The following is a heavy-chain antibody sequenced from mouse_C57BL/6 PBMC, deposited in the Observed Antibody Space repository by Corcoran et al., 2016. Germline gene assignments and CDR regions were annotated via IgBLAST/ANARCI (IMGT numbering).Heavy chain of an antibody. CDR1: GYSVTNYY. D-gene: IGHD2-4*01. CDR3: ARGYYDYLYDY. CDR2: TNPYNGGT. Sequence: EVQLQQSGPVLVKPWASVKMSCKASGYSVTNYYMYWVKQCHGKSLEWNGVTNPYNGGTSYNQKFKGKDTLTVDKSSSTGYMELNSLTSDDSAVYYCARGYYDYLYDYLGQGTSVAVSS. V-gene: IGHV1-19*01. J-gene: IGHJ4*01.